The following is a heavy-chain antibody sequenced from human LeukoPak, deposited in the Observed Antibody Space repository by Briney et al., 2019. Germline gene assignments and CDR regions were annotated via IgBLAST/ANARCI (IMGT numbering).Heavy chain of an antibody. D-gene: IGHD3/OR15-3a*01. V-gene: IGHV4-4*02. CDR1: GGSISSSNW. Sequence: SGTLSLTCAVSGGSISSSNWWSWVRQPPGKGLEWIGEIYHSGSTNYNPSLKSRVTISVDKSKNQFSLKLSSVTAADTAVYYCARQSWTIPEWFDPWGQGTLVTVSS. CDR2: IYHSGST. CDR3: ARQSWTIPEWFDP. J-gene: IGHJ5*02.